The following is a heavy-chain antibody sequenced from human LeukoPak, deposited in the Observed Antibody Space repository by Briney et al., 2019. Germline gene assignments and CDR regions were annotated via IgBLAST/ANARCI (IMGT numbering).Heavy chain of an antibody. J-gene: IGHJ6*02. CDR1: GFTFSSYA. V-gene: IGHV3-30-3*01. D-gene: IGHD6-19*01. CDR2: ISYDGSNK. CDR3: ARVMRRAVAGNMGLGMDV. Sequence: PGGSLRLSCAASGFTFSSYAMHWVRQAPGKGLEWVAVISYDGSNKYYADSVKGRFTISRDNSKNTLYLQTNSLRAEDTAVYYCARVMRRAVAGNMGLGMDVWGQGTTVTVSS.